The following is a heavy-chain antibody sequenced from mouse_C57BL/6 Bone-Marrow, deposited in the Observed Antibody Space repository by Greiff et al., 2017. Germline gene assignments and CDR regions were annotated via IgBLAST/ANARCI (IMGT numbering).Heavy chain of an antibody. Sequence: VHVKQSVAELVRPGASVKLSCTASGFNIKNTYMHWVKQRPEQGLEWIGRIDPANGNTKYAPKFQGKATITADTSSNTAYLQLSSLTSEDTAIYYCARWGMDGNYRAWFAYWGQGTLVTVSA. CDR1: GFNIKNTY. J-gene: IGHJ3*01. CDR2: IDPANGNT. D-gene: IGHD2-1*01. CDR3: ARWGMDGNYRAWFAY. V-gene: IGHV14-3*01.